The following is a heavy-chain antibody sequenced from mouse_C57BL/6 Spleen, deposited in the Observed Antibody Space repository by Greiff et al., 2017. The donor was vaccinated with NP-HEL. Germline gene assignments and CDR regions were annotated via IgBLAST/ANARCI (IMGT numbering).Heavy chain of an antibody. D-gene: IGHD3-2*02. J-gene: IGHJ2*01. Sequence: VQLQQSGAELVKPGASVKLSCKASGYTFPSYWMQWVKQRPGQGLEWIGEIDPSDSYTNYNQKFKGKATLTVDTSSSTAYMQLSSLTSEDSAVYDCARGRGDSSGYDWGQGTTLTVSA. CDR1: GYTFPSYW. CDR2: IDPSDSYT. CDR3: ARGRGDSSGYD. V-gene: IGHV1-50*01.